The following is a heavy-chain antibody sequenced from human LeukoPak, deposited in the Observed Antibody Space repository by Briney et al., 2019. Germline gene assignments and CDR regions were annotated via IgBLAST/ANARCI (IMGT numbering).Heavy chain of an antibody. V-gene: IGHV3-21*01. Sequence: GGSLRLSCAASGFTFSSYSMSWVRQAPGKGLEWVSSISSSSSYIYYADSVKGRFTISRDNAKNSLYLQMNSLRAEDTAVYYCARDPTLSGYSYGLSDYWGQGTLVTVSS. CDR3: ARDPTLSGYSYGLSDY. D-gene: IGHD5-18*01. CDR1: GFTFSSYS. CDR2: ISSSSSYI. J-gene: IGHJ4*02.